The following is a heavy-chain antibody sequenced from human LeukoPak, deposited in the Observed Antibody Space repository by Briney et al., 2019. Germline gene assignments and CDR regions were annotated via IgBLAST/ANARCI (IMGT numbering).Heavy chain of an antibody. V-gene: IGHV3-23*01. D-gene: IGHD1-20*01. CDR3: AKDGGYNWNDWFDP. Sequence: GGPLRLSCAASGFTFSSYAMSWVRQAPGKGLEWVSAISGSGGSTHYADSAKGRFTISRDNSKTTLYLQMNSLRAEDTAVYYCAKDGGYNWNDWFDPWGQGTLVTVSS. J-gene: IGHJ5*02. CDR1: GFTFSSYA. CDR2: ISGSGGST.